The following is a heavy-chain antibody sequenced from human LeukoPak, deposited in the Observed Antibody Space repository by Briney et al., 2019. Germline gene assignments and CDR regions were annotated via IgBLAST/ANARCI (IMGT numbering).Heavy chain of an antibody. J-gene: IGHJ4*02. Sequence: GGSLRLSCAASGFTFTTYWMAWVRQFPGKGLEWVANIKQDGSEKYYVDSVKGRFTISRDNAKNSLYLQMNSLRAEDTAVYYCARDLVGATSYWGQGTLVTVSS. CDR1: GFTFTTYW. D-gene: IGHD1-26*01. CDR3: ARDLVGATSY. V-gene: IGHV3-7*01. CDR2: IKQDGSEK.